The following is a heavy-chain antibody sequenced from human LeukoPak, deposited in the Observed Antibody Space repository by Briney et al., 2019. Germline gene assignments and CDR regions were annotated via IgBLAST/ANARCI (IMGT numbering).Heavy chain of an antibody. D-gene: IGHD2-15*01. CDR1: GGSFSGYY. CDR2: INHSGST. J-gene: IGHJ3*02. V-gene: IGHV4-34*01. Sequence: SETLSLTCAVYGGSFSGYYWSWIRQPPGKGLEWIGEINHSGSTNYNPSLKSRVTISVDTSKNQFSLKLSSVTAADTAVYHCARHCCSGPAKRVFDIWGQGTMVTVSS. CDR3: ARHCCSGPAKRVFDI.